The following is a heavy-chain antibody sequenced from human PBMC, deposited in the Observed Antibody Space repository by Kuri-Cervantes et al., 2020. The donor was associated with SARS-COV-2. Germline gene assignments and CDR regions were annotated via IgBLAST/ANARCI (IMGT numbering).Heavy chain of an antibody. Sequence: GESLKISCAASGFTFNDYGVSWVRQAPGKGLEWVSGINWNGGSTGYADSVKGRFTISRDNAKNSLYLQMNSLRAEDTALYHCATNDYGVSYMDVWGKGTTVTVSS. CDR3: ATNDYGVSYMDV. CDR2: INWNGGST. V-gene: IGHV3-20*01. CDR1: GFTFNDYG. D-gene: IGHD4-17*01. J-gene: IGHJ6*03.